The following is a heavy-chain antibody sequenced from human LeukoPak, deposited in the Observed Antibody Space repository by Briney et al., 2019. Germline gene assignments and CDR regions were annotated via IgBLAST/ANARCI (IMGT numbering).Heavy chain of an antibody. CDR3: ATDMTSVTTFDY. J-gene: IGHJ4*02. CDR2: INPKNGDT. CDR1: GYTFTGYY. Sequence: ASVKVSCKASGYTFTGYYIHWVRQAPGQGLEWLGWINPKNGDTNYPQKFLGRVAVTRDTSISTAYMELNRLTSDDTAVYYCATDMTSVTTFDYRGQGTLVTVSS. D-gene: IGHD4-17*01. V-gene: IGHV1-2*02.